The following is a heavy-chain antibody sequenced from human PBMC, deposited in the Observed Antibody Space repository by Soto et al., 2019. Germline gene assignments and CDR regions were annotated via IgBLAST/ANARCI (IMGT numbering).Heavy chain of an antibody. V-gene: IGHV3-9*01. D-gene: IGHD3-9*01. J-gene: IGHJ4*02. CDR1: GFAFHDHA. Sequence: EVQLVESGGDLVQPGRSLRLSCAASGFAFHDHAMYWVRQAPGKGLEWVSGVNGDSDSIVYADSVKGRFTISRDNAKNSLYMEMNSLRTEDTALYYCARRSGGRDEWLFDYWGQGTLVTVSS. CDR3: ARRSGGRDEWLFDY. CDR2: VNGDSDSI.